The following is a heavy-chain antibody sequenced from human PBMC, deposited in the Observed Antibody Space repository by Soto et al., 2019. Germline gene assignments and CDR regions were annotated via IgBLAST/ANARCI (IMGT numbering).Heavy chain of an antibody. CDR3: ARRINFDTGIVTSYYYGMDV. V-gene: IGHV5-51*01. CDR2: IYPGDSDT. D-gene: IGHD5-18*01. Sequence: GESLKISCRGSGYSFTSHWIGWVRQMPGKGLEWMGIIYPGDSDTRYSPSFQGQVTISADKSISTAYLQVSSLKASDTAMYYCARRINFDTGIVTSYYYGMDVWGQGTTVTVSS. J-gene: IGHJ6*02. CDR1: GYSFTSHW.